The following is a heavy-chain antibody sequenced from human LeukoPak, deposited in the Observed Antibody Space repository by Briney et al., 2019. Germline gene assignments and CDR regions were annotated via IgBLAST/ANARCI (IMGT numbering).Heavy chain of an antibody. CDR1: GGTFSSYA. CDR3: ARGGWSSSSGMGYYYYGMDV. J-gene: IGHJ6*02. CDR2: IIPIFGIA. D-gene: IGHD6-6*01. Sequence: SVKVSCKASGGTFSSYAISWVRQAPGQGLEWMGRIIPIFGIANYAQKFQGRVTITADKSTSTAYMELSSLRSEDTAVYYCARGGWSSSSGMGYYYYGMDVWGQGTTVTVSS. V-gene: IGHV1-69*04.